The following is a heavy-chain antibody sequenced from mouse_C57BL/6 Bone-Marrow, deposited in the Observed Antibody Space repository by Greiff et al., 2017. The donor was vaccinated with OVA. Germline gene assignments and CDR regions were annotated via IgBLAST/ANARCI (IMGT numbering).Heavy chain of an antibody. D-gene: IGHD1-1*01. J-gene: IGHJ2*01. CDR1: GFTFSSYA. V-gene: IGHV5-4*01. CDR2: ISAGGSYT. CDR3: ARDSGPYYYDSDY. Sequence: EVKLMESGGGLVKPGGSLKLSCAASGFTFSSYAMSWVRQTPEKRLEWVATISAGGSYTYYPDNVKGRFTIPRDNAKNNLYLQMSHLKSEDTAMDNCARDSGPYYYDSDYWGQGTTLTVSS.